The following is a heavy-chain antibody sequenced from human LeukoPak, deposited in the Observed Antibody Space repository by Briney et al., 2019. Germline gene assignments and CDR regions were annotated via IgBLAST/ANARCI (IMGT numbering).Heavy chain of an antibody. V-gene: IGHV4-61*01. J-gene: IGHJ6*02. CDR1: GGSVSSGSYY. D-gene: IGHD2-15*01. CDR2: IYYSGST. CDR3: ARSSPSGSTVGMDV. Sequence: PSETLSLTCTVSGGSVSSGSYYWSWIRQPPGKGLEWIGYIYYSGSTNYNPSLKSRVTISVDTSKNQFSLKLSSVTAADTAVYYCARSSPSGSTVGMDVWGQGTTVIVSS.